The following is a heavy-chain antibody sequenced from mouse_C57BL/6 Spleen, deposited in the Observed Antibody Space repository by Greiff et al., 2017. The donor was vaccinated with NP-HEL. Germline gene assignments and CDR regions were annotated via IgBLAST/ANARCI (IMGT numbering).Heavy chain of an antibody. CDR3: ARKEDYDYDWFAY. CDR1: GFSLTSYG. Sequence: VQLQQSGPGLVQPSQSLSITCTVSGFSLTSYGVHWVRQSPGKGLEWLGVIWRGGSTDYNAAFISRLSISKDNSKSQVFYKMNSLQADDTAIYYCARKEDYDYDWFAYWGQGTLVTVSA. J-gene: IGHJ3*01. D-gene: IGHD2-4*01. CDR2: IWRGGST. V-gene: IGHV2-2*01.